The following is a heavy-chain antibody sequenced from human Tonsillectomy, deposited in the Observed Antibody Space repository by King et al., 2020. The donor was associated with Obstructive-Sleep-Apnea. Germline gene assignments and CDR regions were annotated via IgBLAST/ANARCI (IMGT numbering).Heavy chain of an antibody. CDR1: GYTLTNYV. J-gene: IGHJ6*02. D-gene: IGHD3-22*01. V-gene: IGHV1-18*04. CDR2: INNSDGNS. CDR3: ARGWSGDYNNRGGMDV. Sequence: QLVQSGDEVKKPGASVKVSCKASGYTLTNYVITWVRQAPGQGLEWMGWINNSDGNSHYAQKLQVRVTMTTDTSTTTAYMELRSLRSDDTAIYYCARGWSGDYNNRGGMDVWGQGTTVTVSS.